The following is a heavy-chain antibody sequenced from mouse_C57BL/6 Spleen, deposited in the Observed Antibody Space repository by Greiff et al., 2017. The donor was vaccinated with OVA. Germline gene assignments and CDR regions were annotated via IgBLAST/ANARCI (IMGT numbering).Heavy chain of an antibody. V-gene: IGHV5-17*01. CDR3: ARPTNYPSYAMDY. CDR2: ISSGSSTI. CDR1: GFTFSDYG. J-gene: IGHJ4*01. D-gene: IGHD1-1*01. Sequence: EVMLVESGGGLVKPGGSLKLSCAASGFTFSDYGMHWVRQAPEKGLEWVAYISSGSSTIYYADTVKGRFTISRDNAKNTLFLKMTSLRSEDTAMYYCARPTNYPSYAMDYWGQGTSVTVSS.